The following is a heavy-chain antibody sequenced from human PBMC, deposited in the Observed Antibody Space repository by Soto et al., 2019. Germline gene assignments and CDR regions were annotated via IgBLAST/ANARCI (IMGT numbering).Heavy chain of an antibody. Sequence: PGGSLRLSCVISRLTFSNYALNWVRQAPGKGLEWVSSISGSGDTTYYADSVKGRFTISRDNPKNTLYLQMNSLRAEDTAVYYCARDQRSGSYSASQYYGMDVWGQGTTVTVSS. CDR2: ISGSGDTT. CDR3: ARDQRSGSYSASQYYGMDV. J-gene: IGHJ6*02. V-gene: IGHV3-23*01. CDR1: RLTFSNYA. D-gene: IGHD1-26*01.